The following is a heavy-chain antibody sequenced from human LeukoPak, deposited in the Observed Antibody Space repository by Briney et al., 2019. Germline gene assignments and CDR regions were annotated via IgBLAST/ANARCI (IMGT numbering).Heavy chain of an antibody. J-gene: IGHJ4*02. V-gene: IGHV4-39*07. CDR1: GGSISSNSYY. CDR3: ARVRPYFGSGDYFDY. D-gene: IGHD3-10*01. CDR2: MYYSGST. Sequence: SETLSLTCAVYGGSISSNSYYWGWIRQPPGKGLEWIGSMYYSGSTYYNPSLKSRVTVSVDTSKNQFSLKLSSVTAAGTAVYYCARVRPYFGSGDYFDYWGQGTLVTVSS.